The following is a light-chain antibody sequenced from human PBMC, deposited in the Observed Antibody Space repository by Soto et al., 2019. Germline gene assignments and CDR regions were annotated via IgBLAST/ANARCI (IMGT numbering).Light chain of an antibody. J-gene: IGKJ5*01. CDR3: LQDYNYPFT. Sequence: AIQMTQSPSSLSASLGDRVTITCRASQGIRNDLGWYQQKPGKAPKLLIYAASSLQSGVPSRFRGSGSGTDFTLTISSLQPEDFETYYCLQDYNYPFTFGQGTRLEIK. V-gene: IGKV1-6*01. CDR1: QGIRND. CDR2: AAS.